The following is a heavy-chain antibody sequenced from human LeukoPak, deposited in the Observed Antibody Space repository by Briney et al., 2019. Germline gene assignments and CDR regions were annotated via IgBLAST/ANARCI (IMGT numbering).Heavy chain of an antibody. CDR2: ISGSGGST. J-gene: IGHJ4*02. CDR1: GFTFSSYA. Sequence: PGGSLRLSCAASGFTFSSYAMSWVRQAPGKGLEWVSAISGSGGSTYYADSVKGRFTISRDNSKNTLYLQMNSLRAEDTAVYYCARGSGYTYYFDYWGQGTLVTVSS. D-gene: IGHD3-22*01. V-gene: IGHV3-23*01. CDR3: ARGSGYTYYFDY.